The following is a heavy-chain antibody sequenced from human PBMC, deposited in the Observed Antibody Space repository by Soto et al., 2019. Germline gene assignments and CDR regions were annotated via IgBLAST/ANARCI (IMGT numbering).Heavy chain of an antibody. CDR1: GFTFSSYW. Sequence: EVQLVESGGGLVQPGGSLRLSCVDSGFTFSSYWMSWVRQAPAKGLEWVGNIKQDGSEENYADSVKGRFTISRDNAKNSMYLQMTSLRVEDTAVYYCARIAASGRGWDVWGQGTTVVVSS. J-gene: IGHJ6*02. D-gene: IGHD6-13*01. V-gene: IGHV3-7*01. CDR2: IKQDGSEE. CDR3: ARIAASGRGWDV.